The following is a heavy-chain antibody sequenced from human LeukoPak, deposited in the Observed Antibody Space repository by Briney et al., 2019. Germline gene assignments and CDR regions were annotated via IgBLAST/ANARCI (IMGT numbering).Heavy chain of an antibody. D-gene: IGHD3-10*01. CDR1: GFTFSSYA. CDR3: AKDQDRYGSGSWPFDY. J-gene: IGHJ4*02. V-gene: IGHV3-23*01. CDR2: ISGSGGST. Sequence: GESLKISCAASGFTFSSYAMSWVRQAPGKGLEWVSAISGSGGSTYYADSVKGRFTISRDNSKNTLYLQMNSLRAEDTAVYYCAKDQDRYGSGSWPFDYWGQGTLVTVSS.